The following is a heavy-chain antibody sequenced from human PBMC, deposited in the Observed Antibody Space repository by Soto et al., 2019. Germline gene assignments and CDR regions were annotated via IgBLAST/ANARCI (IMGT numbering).Heavy chain of an antibody. V-gene: IGHV4-39*01. CDR1: GHSISSSNYY. CDR3: ARQVTGLMGYAYDI. CDR2: IFYSGFT. J-gene: IGHJ3*02. Sequence: SETLSLTCTVSGHSISSSNYYWGWIRQPPGKGLEWIGSIFYSGFTYYNPSLKSRVTISVDRSKTQFSLKLSSVTAADTAIYHCARQVTGLMGYAYDIWGQGTMVTVSS. D-gene: IGHD2-8*02.